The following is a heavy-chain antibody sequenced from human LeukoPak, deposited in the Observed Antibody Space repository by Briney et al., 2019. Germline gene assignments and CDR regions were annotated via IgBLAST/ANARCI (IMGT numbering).Heavy chain of an antibody. CDR3: ARSKTHVEVVEPGWFDP. V-gene: IGHV1-18*01. D-gene: IGHD2-15*01. CDR1: GYTFTSYG. CDR2: ISAYNGNT. Sequence: ASVKVSCKASGYTFTSYGISWVRQAPGQGLEWMGWISAYNGNTNYAQKVQGRVTMTRDTSTSTAYMELRSLRSDDTAVYYCARSKTHVEVVEPGWFDPWGQGTLVTVSS. J-gene: IGHJ5*02.